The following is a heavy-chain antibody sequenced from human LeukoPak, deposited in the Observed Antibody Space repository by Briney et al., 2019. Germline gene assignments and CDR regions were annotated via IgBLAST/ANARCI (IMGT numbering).Heavy chain of an antibody. CDR1: GFTFSYYW. CDR3: ARNLVPYYYDSSGSAFDI. J-gene: IGHJ3*02. Sequence: GGSLRLSCAASGFTFSYYWMNFVRQAPGKGLEWVANIKQDGSEKYYVDSVKGRFTISRDNAKNSLYLQMNSLRAEDTALYYCARNLVPYYYDSSGSAFDIWGQGTMVTVSS. CDR2: IKQDGSEK. D-gene: IGHD3-22*01. V-gene: IGHV3-7*03.